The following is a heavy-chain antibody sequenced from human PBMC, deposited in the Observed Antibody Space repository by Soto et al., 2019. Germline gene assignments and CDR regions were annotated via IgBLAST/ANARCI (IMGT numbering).Heavy chain of an antibody. D-gene: IGHD4-17*01. V-gene: IGHV5-51*01. CDR1: GYSFTSYW. Sequence: GESLKISCKGSGYSFTSYWIGWVRQMPGEGLEWMGIIYPGDSDTRYSPSFQGQVTISADKSISTAYLQWSSLKASDTAMYYCARAGDPRNYYYYGMDVWGQGTTVTVSS. J-gene: IGHJ6*02. CDR2: IYPGDSDT. CDR3: ARAGDPRNYYYYGMDV.